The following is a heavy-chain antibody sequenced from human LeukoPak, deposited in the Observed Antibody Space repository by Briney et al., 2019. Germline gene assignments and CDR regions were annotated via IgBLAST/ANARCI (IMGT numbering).Heavy chain of an antibody. Sequence: PSETLSLTCTVSGGSISSSSYYWGWIRQPPGKGLEWIGSIYYSGSTNYNPSLKSRVTMSVDTSKNQFSLKLSSVTAADTAVYYCARVWFGELYWFDPWGQGTLVTASS. J-gene: IGHJ5*02. V-gene: IGHV4-39*07. CDR1: GGSISSSSYY. CDR3: ARVWFGELYWFDP. D-gene: IGHD3-10*01. CDR2: IYYSGST.